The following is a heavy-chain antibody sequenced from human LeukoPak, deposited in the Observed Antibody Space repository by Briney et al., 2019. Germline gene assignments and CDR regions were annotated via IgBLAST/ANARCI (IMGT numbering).Heavy chain of an antibody. J-gene: IGHJ4*01. Sequence: VGSLRLSCAASGFILGTYWMSWVRQPPGKRLEWVANIKQDGSETYYVDSVKGRFTMSRDNAKNLLYLQMNRLRAEDTAVYYCVREFRYGDFDYWGQGTLVIVSS. CDR2: IKQDGSET. CDR3: VREFRYGDFDY. D-gene: IGHD4-17*01. CDR1: GFILGTYW. V-gene: IGHV3-7*05.